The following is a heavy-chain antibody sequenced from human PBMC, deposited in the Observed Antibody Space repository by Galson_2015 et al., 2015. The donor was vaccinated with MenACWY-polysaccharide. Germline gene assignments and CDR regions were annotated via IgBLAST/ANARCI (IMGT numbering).Heavy chain of an antibody. V-gene: IGHV3-23*01. CDR2: ISGRGGST. J-gene: IGHJ6*02. Sequence: SLRLSCAASGFTFTSYAMNWVRQAPGKGLEWVSAISGRGGSTYYADSVKGRFTISRDNSKNTLYLQMNSLRAEDTAVYYCVKEHYSNYYYYGMDVWGQGTTVTVSS. D-gene: IGHD4-11*01. CDR1: GFTFTSYA. CDR3: VKEHYSNYYYYGMDV.